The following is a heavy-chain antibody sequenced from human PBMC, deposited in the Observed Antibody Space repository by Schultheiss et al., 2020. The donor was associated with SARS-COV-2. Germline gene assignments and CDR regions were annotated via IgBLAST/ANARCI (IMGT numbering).Heavy chain of an antibody. J-gene: IGHJ5*02. D-gene: IGHD6-13*01. Sequence: GGSLRLSCAASGFTFSSYGMHWVRQAPGKGLEWVGRIKSKTDGGTTDYAAPVKGRFTISRDDSKNTLYLQMNSLKTEDTAVYYCAREVIAAAGTKHNWFDPWGQGTLVTVSS. CDR3: AREVIAAAGTKHNWFDP. CDR1: GFTFSSYG. V-gene: IGHV3-15*07. CDR2: IKSKTDGGTT.